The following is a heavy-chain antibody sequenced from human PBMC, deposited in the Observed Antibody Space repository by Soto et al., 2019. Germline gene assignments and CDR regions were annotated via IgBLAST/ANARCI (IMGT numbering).Heavy chain of an antibody. J-gene: IGHJ4*02. CDR2: IYYSGST. CDR1: GGSISSGGYY. V-gene: IGHV4-31*03. D-gene: IGHD3-10*01. Sequence: PSETLSLTCTVSGGSISSGGYYWSWIRQHPGKGLEWIGYIYYSGSTYYNPSLKSRVTISVDTSKNQFSLKLSSVTAADTAVYYCARGDITMVRGVIMEAYYFDYWGQGTLVTVSS. CDR3: ARGDITMVRGVIMEAYYFDY.